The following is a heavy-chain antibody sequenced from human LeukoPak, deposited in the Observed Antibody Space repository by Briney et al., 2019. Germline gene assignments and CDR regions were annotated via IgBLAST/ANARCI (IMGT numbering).Heavy chain of an antibody. D-gene: IGHD5-18*01. CDR2: ISSNGVST. CDR3: ARVRGYSYGYFDY. J-gene: IGHJ4*02. CDR1: GFTFSSYA. V-gene: IGHV3-64*01. Sequence: GGSLRLSCAASGFTFSSYAMHWVRQAPGKGLEYVSAISSNGVSTYYANSVKGRFTISRDNSKNTLYLQMGSLRAEDMAVYYCARVRGYSYGYFDYWGQGTLVTVSS.